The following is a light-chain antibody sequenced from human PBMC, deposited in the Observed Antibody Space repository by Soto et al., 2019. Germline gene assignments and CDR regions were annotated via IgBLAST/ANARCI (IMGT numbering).Light chain of an antibody. CDR2: AAS. J-gene: IGKJ5*01. Sequence: IQMKLSASSLSSYVGDRVTITCRASQSISSYLNWYQQKPGKAPKLLIYAASSLQSGVPSRFSGSGSGTDFTLTISSLQPEDLATYYWQQAYSTNRFAHGARLET. CDR3: QQAYSTNR. V-gene: IGKV1-39*01. CDR1: QSISSY.